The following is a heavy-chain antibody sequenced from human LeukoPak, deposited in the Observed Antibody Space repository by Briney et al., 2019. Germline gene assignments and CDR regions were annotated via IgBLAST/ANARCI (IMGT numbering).Heavy chain of an antibody. Sequence: PGGSLRLSCVGSGFTFSSYAVSWVRQAPGKGLEWVSSISGSGGSTYYADSVKGRFTMSRDNSKNMLSLQMNSLRAEDTAIYYCAKTDSSNYYYTYFNDWGQGALVTVSS. CDR1: GFTFSSYA. CDR2: ISGSGGST. CDR3: AKTDSSNYYYTYFND. V-gene: IGHV3-23*01. J-gene: IGHJ4*02. D-gene: IGHD3-22*01.